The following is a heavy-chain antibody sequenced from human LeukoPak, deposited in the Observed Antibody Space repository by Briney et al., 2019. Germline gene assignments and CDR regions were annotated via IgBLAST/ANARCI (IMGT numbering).Heavy chain of an antibody. CDR2: IYYSGST. V-gene: IGHV4-59*12. J-gene: IGHJ4*02. CDR1: GGSISSYY. D-gene: IGHD3-10*01. CDR3: ARDSGTGDFDY. Sequence: SETLSLTCTVSGGSISSYYWSWIRQPPGKGREWIGYIYYSGSTYYNPSLKSRVTISVDTSKNQFSLKLSSVTAADTAVYYCARDSGTGDFDYWGQGTLVTVSS.